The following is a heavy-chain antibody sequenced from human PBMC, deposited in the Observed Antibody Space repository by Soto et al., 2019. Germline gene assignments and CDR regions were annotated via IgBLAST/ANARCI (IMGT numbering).Heavy chain of an antibody. Sequence: PSETLSLTCAVYGGTFSGYYWSWIRQPPGKGLEWIGEINHSGSTNYNPSLKSRVTISVDTSKNQFSLKLSSVTAADTAVYYCASSPNYYDSNYFDYWGQGTLVTVSS. D-gene: IGHD3-22*01. CDR3: ASSPNYYDSNYFDY. CDR1: GGTFSGYY. CDR2: INHSGST. J-gene: IGHJ4*02. V-gene: IGHV4-34*01.